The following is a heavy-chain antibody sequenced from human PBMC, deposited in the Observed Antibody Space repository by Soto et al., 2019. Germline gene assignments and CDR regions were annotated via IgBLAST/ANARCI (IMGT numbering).Heavy chain of an antibody. CDR3: ATVYSSWYPTSYYFDY. CDR2: FDPEDGET. J-gene: IGHJ4*02. CDR1: GYTLTELS. V-gene: IGHV1-24*01. D-gene: IGHD6-13*01. Sequence: ASVKVSCKVSGYTLTELSMHWVRQAPGKGLEWMGGFDPEDGETIYAQKFQGRVTMTEDTSTDTAYMELSSLRSEDTAVYYCATVYSSWYPTSYYFDYWGQGPRSTSPQ.